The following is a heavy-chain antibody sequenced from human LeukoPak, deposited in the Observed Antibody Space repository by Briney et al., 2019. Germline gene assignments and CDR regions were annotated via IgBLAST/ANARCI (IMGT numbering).Heavy chain of an antibody. D-gene: IGHD3-16*02. V-gene: IGHV3-48*03. Sequence: PGGSLRLSCAASGFTFSSYEMNWVRQAPGKGLEWVSYISSSGSTIYYADSVRGRFTISRDNAKNSLYLQMNSLRAEDTALYYCARDYYDYVWGSYRNDAFDIWGQGTMVTVSS. J-gene: IGHJ3*02. CDR2: ISSSGSTI. CDR3: ARDYYDYVWGSYRNDAFDI. CDR1: GFTFSSYE.